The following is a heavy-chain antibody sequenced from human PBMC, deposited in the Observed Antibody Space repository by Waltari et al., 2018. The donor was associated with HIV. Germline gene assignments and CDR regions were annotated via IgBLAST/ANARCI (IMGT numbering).Heavy chain of an antibody. CDR3: ARDELNYYGSGSYFGYVQH. CDR1: GGSFSGYY. V-gene: IGHV4-34*01. D-gene: IGHD3-10*01. Sequence: QVQLQQWGAGLLKPSETLSLTCAVDGGSFSGYYWSWIRPPPGKGLEWIGEINHSGSTNYNPSLKSRVTISVDTSKNQFSLKLSSVTAADTAVYYCARDELNYYGSGSYFGYVQHWGQGTLVTDSS. J-gene: IGHJ1*01. CDR2: INHSGST.